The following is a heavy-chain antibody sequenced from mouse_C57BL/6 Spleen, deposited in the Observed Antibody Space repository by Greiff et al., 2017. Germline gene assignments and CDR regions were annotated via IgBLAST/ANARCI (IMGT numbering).Heavy chain of an antibody. V-gene: IGHV1-81*01. D-gene: IGHD5-1-1*01. CDR2: IYPRSGNP. Sequence: QVQLKESGAELARPGASVKLSCKASGYTFTSYGISWVKQRTGQGLEWIGEIYPRSGNPYYNEKFKGKATLTADKSSSTAYMELRSLTSEDSAVYFCAIPSYWGQGTLVTVSA. CDR3: AIPSY. J-gene: IGHJ3*01. CDR1: GYTFTSYG.